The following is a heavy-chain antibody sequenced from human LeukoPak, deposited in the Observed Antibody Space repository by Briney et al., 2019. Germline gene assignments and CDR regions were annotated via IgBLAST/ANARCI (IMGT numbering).Heavy chain of an antibody. D-gene: IGHD6-19*01. V-gene: IGHV1-69*13. CDR1: GGTFTSYA. CDR2: IIPIFGTA. CDR3: ARVWGSSGWYSIDY. J-gene: IGHJ4*02. Sequence: SVKVSCKASGGTFTSYAISWVRQAPGQGLEWMGGIIPIFGTANYAQKSQGRVTITADESTSTAYMELSSLRSEDTAVYYCARVWGSSGWYSIDYWGQGTLVTVSS.